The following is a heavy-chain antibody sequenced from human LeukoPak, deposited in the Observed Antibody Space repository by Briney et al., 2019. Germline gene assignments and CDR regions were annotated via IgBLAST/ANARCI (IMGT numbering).Heavy chain of an antibody. Sequence: GGSLRLSCAASGITFRNSAMSWVRQAPGKGREWVSNIIGNSVSTYYADFVKGRFTISRDNSNNTLFLQMNSLSADDTAIYFCAKGRRDGYNYPFFDSWGQGASVIVSS. J-gene: IGHJ4*02. D-gene: IGHD5-24*01. V-gene: IGHV3-23*01. CDR2: IIGNSVST. CDR1: GITFRNSA. CDR3: AKGRRDGYNYPFFDS.